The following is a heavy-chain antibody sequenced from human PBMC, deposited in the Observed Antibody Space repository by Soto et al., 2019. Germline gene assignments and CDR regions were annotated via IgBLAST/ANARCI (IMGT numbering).Heavy chain of an antibody. Sequence: QVQLQESGPGLVKPSQTLSLTCTVSGGSISSGDYYWSWIRQPPGKGLEWIGYIYYSGSTYYNPSLKSRVTISVDTSKNQFSLKLSSVTAADTAVYYCARGLSYYYDSSGYYYYRDYWGQGTLVTVSS. V-gene: IGHV4-30-4*01. D-gene: IGHD3-22*01. CDR1: GGSISSGDYY. CDR2: IYYSGST. CDR3: ARGLSYYYDSSGYYYYRDY. J-gene: IGHJ4*02.